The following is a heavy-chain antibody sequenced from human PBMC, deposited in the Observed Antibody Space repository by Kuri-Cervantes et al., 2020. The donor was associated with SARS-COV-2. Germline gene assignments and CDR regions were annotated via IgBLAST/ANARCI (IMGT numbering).Heavy chain of an antibody. J-gene: IGHJ5*02. CDR3: AKAPRGGVWFDP. Sequence: GGSLRLSCAASGFTFSDYYMSWVRQAPGKGLEWVSAISGSGGSTYYADSVKGRFTISRDNSKNTLYLQMNSLRAEDTAVYYCAKAPRGGVWFDPWGQGTLVTVSS. V-gene: IGHV3-23*01. CDR1: GFTFSDYY. CDR2: ISGSGGST. D-gene: IGHD3-16*01.